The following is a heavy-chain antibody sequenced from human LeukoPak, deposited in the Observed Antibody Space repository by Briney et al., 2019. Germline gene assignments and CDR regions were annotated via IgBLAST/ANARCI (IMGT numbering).Heavy chain of an antibody. V-gene: IGHV1-46*01. CDR1: GHTFTTYY. CDR2: INPSGDGT. CDR3: AKEAPNTGWFDP. Sequence: ASVKVSCKASGHTFTTYYVHLVRQAPGQGLEWMGVINPSGDGTNYPQRFQGRVTLTRDTSTSTVYMELSSLRSEDTAIYYCAKEAPNTGWFDPWGQGTLVTVSS. D-gene: IGHD1-14*01. J-gene: IGHJ5*02.